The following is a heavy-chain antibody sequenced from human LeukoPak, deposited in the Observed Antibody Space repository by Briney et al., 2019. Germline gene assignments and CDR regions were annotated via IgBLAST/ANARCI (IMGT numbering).Heavy chain of an antibody. V-gene: IGHV3-74*01. CDR2: INSDVSST. J-gene: IGHJ3*02. Sequence: GGSLRLSCAASGFTFSSYWMHWVRQAPGKGLVWVSRINSDVSSTSYADSVKGRFTISRDNAKNTLYLQMNSLRAEDTAVYYGARDLGGSYSSDAFDIWGQGTMVTVSS. CDR3: ARDLGGSYSSDAFDI. D-gene: IGHD1-26*01. CDR1: GFTFSSYW.